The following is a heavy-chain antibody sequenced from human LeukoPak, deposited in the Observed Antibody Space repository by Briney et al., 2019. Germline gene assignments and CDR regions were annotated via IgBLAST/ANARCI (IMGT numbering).Heavy chain of an antibody. J-gene: IGHJ4*02. CDR1: GCTFIDYY. V-gene: IGHV1-2*02. CDR2: INPNSGGT. D-gene: IGHD2-2*01. CDR3: ARVARSIGYCSSTSCSRVPYYFDY. Sequence: ASVKVSCKASGCTFIDYYMHWVRQAPGQGPEWMGWINPNSGGTDYAQNFQGRVTMTRDTSISTAYMELSRLRSDDTAVYYCARVARSIGYCSSTSCSRVPYYFDYWGQGTLVTVSS.